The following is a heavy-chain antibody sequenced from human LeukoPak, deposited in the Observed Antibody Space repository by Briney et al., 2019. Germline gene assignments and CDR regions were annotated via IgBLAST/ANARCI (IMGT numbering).Heavy chain of an antibody. V-gene: IGHV3-30*18. Sequence: PGGSLRLSCAASGFTFSSYGMHWVRQAPGKGLEWVAVISYDGSNKYYADSVKGRFTISRDNSKNTLYLQMNSLRAEDTAVYYCAKDQLQLWSPGSLDYWGQGTLVTVSS. D-gene: IGHD5-18*01. CDR2: ISYDGSNK. CDR3: AKDQLQLWSPGSLDY. CDR1: GFTFSSYG. J-gene: IGHJ4*02.